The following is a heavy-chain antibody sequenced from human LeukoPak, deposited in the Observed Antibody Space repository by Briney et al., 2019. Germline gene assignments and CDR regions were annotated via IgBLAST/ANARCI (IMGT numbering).Heavy chain of an antibody. CDR1: GYTFTSYD. D-gene: IGHD3-9*01. V-gene: IGHV1-8*01. CDR3: ARGTDYDILTGYDYYGMDV. CDR2: MNPNSGNT. Sequence: ASVKVSCKASGYTFTSYDINWVRQATGQGLEWMGWMNPNSGNTGYSHKFQGRVTMTSNTSISTAYMELSSLRSEDTAVYYCARGTDYDILTGYDYYGMDVWGQGTTVSVSS. J-gene: IGHJ6*02.